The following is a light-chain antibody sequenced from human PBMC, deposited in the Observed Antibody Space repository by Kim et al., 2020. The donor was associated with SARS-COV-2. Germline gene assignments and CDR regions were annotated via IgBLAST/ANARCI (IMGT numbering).Light chain of an antibody. J-gene: IGLJ2*01. Sequence: VALGQTVRITYQGDSLRSYYTTWFQQKPGQAPIVVDYGKNNRPSGIPARFSGSSSGNTASLTITGTQAGDEADYYCNSRDNNDNVLFGGGTQLTVL. V-gene: IGLV3-19*01. CDR3: NSRDNNDNVL. CDR1: SLRSYY. CDR2: GKN.